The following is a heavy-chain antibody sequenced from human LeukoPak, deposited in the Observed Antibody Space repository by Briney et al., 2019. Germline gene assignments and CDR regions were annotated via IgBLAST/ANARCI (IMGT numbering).Heavy chain of an antibody. Sequence: PGGSLRLSCAASGFTVSSNYMSWVRQAPGKGLECVSLIYRGGNTYNADSVKGRFTTSRDNSKNTLYLQMNSLRAEDTAVYYCTRGVGGSSSGDAFDIWGQGTMVTVSS. J-gene: IGHJ3*02. CDR2: IYRGGNT. CDR3: TRGVGGSSSGDAFDI. CDR1: GFTVSSNY. D-gene: IGHD6-13*01. V-gene: IGHV3-53*01.